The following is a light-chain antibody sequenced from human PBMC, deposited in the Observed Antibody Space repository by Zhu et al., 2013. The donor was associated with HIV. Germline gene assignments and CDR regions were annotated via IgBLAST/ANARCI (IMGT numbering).Light chain of an antibody. J-gene: IGKJ4*01. V-gene: IGKV3-20*01. Sequence: TQSPSTLSASVGDRVTITCRTSQSVGSTFLAWYQQKPGQAPRLLIYGASTRATGIPDRFSGSGSGTDFTLTISRLEPEDFAVYYCQQYGSSLLTFGGGTKVEIK. CDR3: QQYGSSLLT. CDR2: GAS. CDR1: QSVGSTF.